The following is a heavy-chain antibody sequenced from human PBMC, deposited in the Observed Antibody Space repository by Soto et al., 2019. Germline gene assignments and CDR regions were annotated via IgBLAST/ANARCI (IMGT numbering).Heavy chain of an antibody. J-gene: IGHJ4*02. CDR1: GGSISGSY. D-gene: IGHD6-19*01. Sequence: SETLSLTCIVSGGSISGSYWSWIRQSPGKGLEWLGYGYYTGSTNYSPSLRSRVSISVDTSKNEFSLRLSSVTAADTALYFCARSVAVPGAHIDYWGQGTQVTVSS. V-gene: IGHV4-59*01. CDR3: ARSVAVPGAHIDY. CDR2: GYYTGST.